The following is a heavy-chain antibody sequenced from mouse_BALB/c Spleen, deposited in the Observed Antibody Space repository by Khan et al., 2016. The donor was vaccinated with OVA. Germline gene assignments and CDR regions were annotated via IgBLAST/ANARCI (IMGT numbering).Heavy chain of an antibody. V-gene: IGHV1-5*01. CDR2: VFPGNGDT. Sequence: VQLQQSGTVLARPGTSVKMSCKASGFSFTNYWMHWVKQRPGQGLEWIGGVFPGNGDTTHNQKFKGKAKLTADTSAITANMELSSLTNEDSAVYYCTRAGYGAFAYWGQGTLVTVSA. J-gene: IGHJ3*01. CDR1: GFSFTNYW. CDR3: TRAGYGAFAY. D-gene: IGHD1-1*01.